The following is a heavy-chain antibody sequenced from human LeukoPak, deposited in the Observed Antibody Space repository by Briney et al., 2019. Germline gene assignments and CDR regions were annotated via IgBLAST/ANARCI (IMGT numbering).Heavy chain of an antibody. J-gene: IGHJ6*02. CDR2: IYASGST. D-gene: IGHD3-9*01. CDR1: GGSISSYY. Sequence: SETLSLTCTVSGGSISSYYWSWIRQPAGKGLEWIGRIYASGSTNYNPSLKSRVTISVDTSKNQFSLKLSSVTAADTAVYYCARFDSDILPYGMDVWGQGTTVTVSS. V-gene: IGHV4-4*07. CDR3: ARFDSDILPYGMDV.